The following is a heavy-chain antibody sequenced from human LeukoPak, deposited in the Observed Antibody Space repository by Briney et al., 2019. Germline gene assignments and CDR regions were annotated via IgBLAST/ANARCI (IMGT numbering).Heavy chain of an antibody. J-gene: IGHJ4*02. V-gene: IGHV4-31*03. Sequence: SETLSLTCTVSGGSLSSGGYYWSWIRQHPGKGLEWIGYIYYCGSTYYNPSLKSRVTISVDTSKNRFSLKLSSVTAADTAVYYCARVTRYCTNGVCYSPTDYWGQGTLVTVSS. CDR1: GGSLSSGGYY. D-gene: IGHD2-8*01. CDR2: IYYCGST. CDR3: ARVTRYCTNGVCYSPTDY.